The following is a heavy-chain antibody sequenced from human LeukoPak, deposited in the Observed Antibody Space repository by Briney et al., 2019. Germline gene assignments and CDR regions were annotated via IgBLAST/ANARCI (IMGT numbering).Heavy chain of an antibody. CDR2: IYPGDSDT. CDR3: ARSSAYDILTGYPDY. Sequence: GESLKISCKGSGYSFTSYWIGWVRQMPGKGLEWTGIIYPGDSDTRYSPSFQGQVTISADKSISTAYLQWSSLKASDTAMYYCARSSAYDILTGYPDYWGQGTLVTVSS. D-gene: IGHD3-9*01. V-gene: IGHV5-51*01. CDR1: GYSFTSYW. J-gene: IGHJ4*02.